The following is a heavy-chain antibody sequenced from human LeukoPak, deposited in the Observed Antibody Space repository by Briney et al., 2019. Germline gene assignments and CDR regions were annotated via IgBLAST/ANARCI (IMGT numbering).Heavy chain of an antibody. CDR1: GFTFTSYY. V-gene: IGHV3-23*01. CDR3: ANYRQSITAAGNSREFADS. Sequence: GGSLTPSCEASGFTFTSYYIIWVRQAPGKGLEWVSVISVSGDWTYYADSVKGRFTISRDNSKNTLYLQMNSLRAEDTAVYYCANYRQSITAAGNSREFADSWGQRTLVTVSS. CDR2: ISVSGDWT. J-gene: IGHJ4*02. D-gene: IGHD6-13*01.